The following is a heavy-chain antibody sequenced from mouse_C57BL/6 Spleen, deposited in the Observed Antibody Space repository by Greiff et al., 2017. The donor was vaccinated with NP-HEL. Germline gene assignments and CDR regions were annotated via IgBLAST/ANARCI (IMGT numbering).Heavy chain of an antibody. Sequence: EVQRVESGPGMVKPSQSLSLTCTVTGYSITSGYDWHWIRHFPGNKLEWMGYISYSGSTNYNPSLKSRISITHDTSKNHFFLKLNSVTTEDTATYYCAREGHYGSFAYWGQGTLVTVSA. CDR3: AREGHYGSFAY. CDR2: ISYSGST. V-gene: IGHV3-1*01. D-gene: IGHD1-1*01. CDR1: GYSITSGYD. J-gene: IGHJ3*01.